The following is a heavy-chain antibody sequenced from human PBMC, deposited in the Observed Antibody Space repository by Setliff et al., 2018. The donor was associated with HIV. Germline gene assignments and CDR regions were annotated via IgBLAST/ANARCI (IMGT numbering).Heavy chain of an antibody. CDR1: GTSFSGYY. J-gene: IGHJ3*01. V-gene: IGHV4-34*01. CDR2: VNYSGST. D-gene: IGHD5-12*01. CDR3: ARGGLVVATIWDAFDL. Sequence: SETLSLTCAVFGTSFSGYYFSWIRQPPGKGLEWIGEVNYSGSTNYNPSLKSRVSISVDTSKTQFSLKLSSVTAADTAVYYCARGGLVVATIWDAFDLWAKGQWSPSPQ.